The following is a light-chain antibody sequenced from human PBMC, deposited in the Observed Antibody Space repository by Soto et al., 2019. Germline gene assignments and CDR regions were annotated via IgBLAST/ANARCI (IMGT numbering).Light chain of an antibody. CDR3: QQYNNWPWT. Sequence: KVMTQSPATLSVSPGGRATLSSGASQSMSDTLAWYQQKPGQAPRLLIHGASTRATGFPARFSGSGSGTDFTLTISSLQSEDFAVYYCQQYNNWPWTFGQGTKAAIK. V-gene: IGKV3-15*01. J-gene: IGKJ1*01. CDR1: QSMSDT. CDR2: GAS.